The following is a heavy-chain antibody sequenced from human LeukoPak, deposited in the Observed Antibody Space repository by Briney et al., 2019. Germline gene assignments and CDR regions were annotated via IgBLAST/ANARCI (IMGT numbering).Heavy chain of an antibody. J-gene: IGHJ5*02. CDR2: IYDSGST. CDR1: GGSISSSSSY. Sequence: PSETLSLTCTVSGGSISSSSSYWSWIRQTPGKGLEWIGHIYDSGSTNYNPSLKSRVTISVDTSKNQFSLKVSSVTAADTAVYYCARLARGRWFDPWGQGTLVTVSS. CDR3: ARLARGRWFDP. D-gene: IGHD6-6*01. V-gene: IGHV4-61*05.